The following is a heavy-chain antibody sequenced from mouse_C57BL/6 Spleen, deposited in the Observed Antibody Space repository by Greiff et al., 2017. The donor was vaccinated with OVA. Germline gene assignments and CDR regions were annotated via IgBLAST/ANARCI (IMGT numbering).Heavy chain of an antibody. J-gene: IGHJ2*01. Sequence: QVQLQQPGAELVRPGSSVKLSCKASGYTFTSYWMDWVKQRPGQGLEWIGNIYPSDSETHYNQKFKDKATLTVDNSSSTAYMQLSSLTSEDSAVYYCARWRYDGSSSIDYWGQGTTLTVSS. V-gene: IGHV1-61*01. CDR2: IYPSDSET. CDR3: ARWRYDGSSSIDY. D-gene: IGHD1-1*01. CDR1: GYTFTSYW.